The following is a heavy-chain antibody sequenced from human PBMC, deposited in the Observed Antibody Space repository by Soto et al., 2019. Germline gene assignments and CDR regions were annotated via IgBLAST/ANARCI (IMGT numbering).Heavy chain of an antibody. J-gene: IGHJ4*02. CDR3: ARSPQYDGGYDYDYFDY. D-gene: IGHD5-12*01. V-gene: IGHV3-66*01. CDR2: IYSGGST. CDR1: GFTVSSNY. Sequence: EVQLVESGGGLVQPGGSLRLSCAASGFTVSSNYMSWVRQAPGKGLEWVSVIYSGGSTYYADSVKGRFTISRDNSKNTLYLQMNSLRAEDTAVYYCARSPQYDGGYDYDYFDYWGQGTLVTVSS.